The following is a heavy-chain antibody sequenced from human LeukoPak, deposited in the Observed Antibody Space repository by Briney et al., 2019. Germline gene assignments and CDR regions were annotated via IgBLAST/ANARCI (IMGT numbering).Heavy chain of an antibody. CDR3: AGDNWNPY. V-gene: IGHV3-21*01. CDR2: ISSSSRYI. D-gene: IGHD1-20*01. Sequence: GGSLRLSCAASGFTFSSYSMNWVRQAPGKGLEWVSSISSSSRYIYYADSVEGRFTISRDNAKNSLYLQMNSLRAEDTAVYYCAGDNWNPYWGQGTLVTVSS. CDR1: GFTFSSYS. J-gene: IGHJ4*02.